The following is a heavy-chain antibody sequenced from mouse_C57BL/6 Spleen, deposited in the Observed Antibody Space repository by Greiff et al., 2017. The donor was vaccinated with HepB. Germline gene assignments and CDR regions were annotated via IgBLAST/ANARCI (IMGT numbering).Heavy chain of an antibody. D-gene: IGHD3-2*02. CDR1: GYTFTSYW. CDR3: AQTAQASNFDY. J-gene: IGHJ2*01. CDR2: IYPSDSET. Sequence: QVQLQQSGAELVRPGSSVKLSCKASGYTFTSYWMDWVKQRPGQGLEWIGNIYPSDSETHYNQKFKDKATLTVDKSSSTAYMQLSSLTSEDSAVYYCAQTAQASNFDYWGQGTTLTVSS. V-gene: IGHV1-61*01.